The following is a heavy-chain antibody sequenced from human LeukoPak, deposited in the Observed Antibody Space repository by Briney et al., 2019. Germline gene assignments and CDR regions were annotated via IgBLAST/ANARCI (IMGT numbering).Heavy chain of an antibody. V-gene: IGHV3-23*01. J-gene: IGHJ4*02. CDR1: GFTFSSYA. CDR2: ISGSGGST. CDR3: AKRIYGSGSYWISVVDY. D-gene: IGHD3-10*01. Sequence: PGGSLRLSCAASGFTFSSYAMSWVRQAPGKGLEWVSAISGSGGSTYYADSVKGRFTFSRDNSKNTLYLQMNSLRAEDTAVYYCAKRIYGSGSYWISVVDYWGQGTLVTVSS.